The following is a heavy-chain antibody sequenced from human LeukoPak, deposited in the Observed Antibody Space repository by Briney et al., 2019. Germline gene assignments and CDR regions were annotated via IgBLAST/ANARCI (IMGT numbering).Heavy chain of an antibody. CDR1: GGAFSGYY. Sequence: SETLSLTCAVYGGAFSGYYWSWIRQPPGKGLEWIGEINHSGSTNYNPSLKSRVTISVDTSKNQFSLKLSSVTAADTAVYYCARGPDYYDSSGYYYSAYYYYYGMDVWGQGTTVTVSS. J-gene: IGHJ6*02. CDR3: ARGPDYYDSSGYYYSAYYYYYGMDV. D-gene: IGHD3-22*01. V-gene: IGHV4-34*01. CDR2: INHSGST.